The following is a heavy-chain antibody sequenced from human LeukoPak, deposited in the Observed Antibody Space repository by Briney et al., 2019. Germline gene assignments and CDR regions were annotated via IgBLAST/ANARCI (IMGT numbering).Heavy chain of an antibody. V-gene: IGHV4-30-4*01. CDR1: GGSLSSGDYY. CDR3: ARDVNYYDSSGYYRIFDY. CDR2: IYYSGST. Sequence: SENLSLTRTVSGGSLSSGDYYWGWIRQPPGEGLGGVGDIYYSGSTYYNPSLKSRVTISVDTSKNQFSLKLSSVTAADTAVYYRARDVNYYDSSGYYRIFDYWGQGTLVTVSS. J-gene: IGHJ4*02. D-gene: IGHD3-22*01.